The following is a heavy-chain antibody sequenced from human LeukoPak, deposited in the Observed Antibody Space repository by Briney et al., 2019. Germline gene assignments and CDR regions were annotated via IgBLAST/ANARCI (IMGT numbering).Heavy chain of an antibody. V-gene: IGHV1-2*02. D-gene: IGHD1-26*01. J-gene: IGHJ4*02. Sequence: ASVKVSCKASGYTFTGNYMHWVRQAPGQGLEWMGWINPNSGGTNYAQKFQGRVTMTRDTSISTAYMELSRLRSDDTAVYYCARDLEDRSGSYFNYWGQGTLVTVSS. CDR3: ARDLEDRSGSYFNY. CDR1: GYTFTGNY. CDR2: INPNSGGT.